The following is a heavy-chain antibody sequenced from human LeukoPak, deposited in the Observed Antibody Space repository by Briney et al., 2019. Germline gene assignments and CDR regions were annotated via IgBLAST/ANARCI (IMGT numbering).Heavy chain of an antibody. D-gene: IGHD2-2*01. CDR1: GLTFSNYY. CDR2: ISSDGGST. J-gene: IGHJ5*02. Sequence: GGSLRLSCAASGLTFSNYYMHWFRQAPGKGPLWFSRISSDGGSTSYADSVKGRFTISRDNAKNPLYLHMNSLRVEDTAVYYCVNLRHCSTSSCHPWGKGTLVTVSS. CDR3: VNLRHCSTSSCHP. V-gene: IGHV3-74*01.